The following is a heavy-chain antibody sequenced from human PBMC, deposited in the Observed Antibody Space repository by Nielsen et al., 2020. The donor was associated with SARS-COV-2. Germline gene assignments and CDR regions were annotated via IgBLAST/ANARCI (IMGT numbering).Heavy chain of an antibody. CDR3: AGGADFWSGTQKYYMDV. Sequence: GESLKISCSASGFTFSSTYMDWVRQAPGQGLVWVSRINPSGSGTAYADSVKGRFAVSRDNAENTVALQIHSLRVEDTAVYYCAGGADFWSGTQKYYMDVWGKGTTVTVSS. CDR2: INPSGSGT. D-gene: IGHD3-3*01. V-gene: IGHV3-74*01. CDR1: GFTFSSTY. J-gene: IGHJ6*04.